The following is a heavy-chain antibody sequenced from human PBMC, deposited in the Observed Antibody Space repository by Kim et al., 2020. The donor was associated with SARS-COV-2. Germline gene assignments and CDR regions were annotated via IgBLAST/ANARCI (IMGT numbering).Heavy chain of an antibody. CDR3: AKGNRGVSYYYYYYGMDG. CDR1: GFTFSSYA. J-gene: IGHJ6*02. CDR2: ISGSGGST. V-gene: IGHV3-23*01. D-gene: IGHD3-10*01. Sequence: GGSLRLSCAASGFTFSSYAMSWVRQAPGKGLEWVSAISGSGGSTYYADSVKGRFTISRDNSKNTLYLQMNSLRAEDTAVYYCAKGNRGVSYYYYYYGMDGWGQGTTVTVSS.